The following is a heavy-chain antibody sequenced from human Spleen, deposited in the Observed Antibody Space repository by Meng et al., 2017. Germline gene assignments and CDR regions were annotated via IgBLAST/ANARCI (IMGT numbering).Heavy chain of an antibody. CDR3: TSGYCSSTSCYADY. CDR2: IRSKAYGGTT. Sequence: GGSLRLSCTASGFTFGDYAMSWVRQAPGKGLEWVGFIRSKAYGGTTEYAASVKGRFTIARDDSKSIAYLQMNSLKTEDTAVYYCTSGYCSSTSCYADYWGQGTLVTVSS. J-gene: IGHJ4*02. CDR1: GFTFGDYA. D-gene: IGHD2-2*01. V-gene: IGHV3-49*04.